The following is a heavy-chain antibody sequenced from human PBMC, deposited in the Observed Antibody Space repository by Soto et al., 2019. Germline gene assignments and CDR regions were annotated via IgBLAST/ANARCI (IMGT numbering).Heavy chain of an antibody. D-gene: IGHD5-12*01. Sequence: PGGSLRLSCAASGFTFDDYAMHWVRQAPGKGLEWVSGISWNSGSIGYADSVKGRFTISRDNAKNSLYLQMNSLRAEDTALYYCAKDRSRSYAYIVATNAYYYYGMDVWGQGTTVTVSS. V-gene: IGHV3-9*01. J-gene: IGHJ6*02. CDR1: GFTFDDYA. CDR2: ISWNSGSI. CDR3: AKDRSRSYAYIVATNAYYYYGMDV.